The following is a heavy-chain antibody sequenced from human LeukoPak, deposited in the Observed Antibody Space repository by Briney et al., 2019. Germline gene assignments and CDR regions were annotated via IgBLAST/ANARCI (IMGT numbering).Heavy chain of an antibody. CDR3: ARGGVAVAGTEY. D-gene: IGHD6-19*01. J-gene: IGHJ4*02. V-gene: IGHV4-34*01. Sequence: PSETLSLTCAVYGGSFSGYYWSWIRQPPGKGLEWIGEINHSGSTNYNPSLKSRVTMSVDTSKNQFSLKLSSVTAADTAVYYCARGGVAVAGTEYWGQGTLVTVSS. CDR2: INHSGST. CDR1: GGSFSGYY.